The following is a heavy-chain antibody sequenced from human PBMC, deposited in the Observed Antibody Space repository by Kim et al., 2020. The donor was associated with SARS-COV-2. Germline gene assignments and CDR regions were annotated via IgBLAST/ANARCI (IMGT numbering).Heavy chain of an antibody. Sequence: SETLSLTCAVYGGSFSGYYWSWIRQPPGKGLEWIGEINHSGSTNYNPSLKSRVTISVDTSKNQFSLKLSSVTAADTAVYYCARESIAAATGADYWGQGTLVTVSS. J-gene: IGHJ4*02. V-gene: IGHV4-34*01. CDR1: GGSFSGYY. CDR2: INHSGST. D-gene: IGHD6-13*01. CDR3: ARESIAAATGADY.